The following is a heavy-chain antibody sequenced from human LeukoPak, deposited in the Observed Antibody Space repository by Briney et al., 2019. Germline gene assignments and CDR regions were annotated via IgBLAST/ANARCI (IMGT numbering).Heavy chain of an antibody. J-gene: IGHJ6*02. CDR2: ISYDGSNK. D-gene: IGHD4-23*01. CDR1: GFTFSSYA. Sequence: GGSLRLSCAASGFTFSSYAMHWVRQAPGKGLEWVAVISYDGSNKYYADSVKGRFTISRDNSKNTLYLQMNSLRAEDTAVHYCAREVPVTNYGMDVWGQGTTVTVSS. V-gene: IGHV3-30-3*01. CDR3: AREVPVTNYGMDV.